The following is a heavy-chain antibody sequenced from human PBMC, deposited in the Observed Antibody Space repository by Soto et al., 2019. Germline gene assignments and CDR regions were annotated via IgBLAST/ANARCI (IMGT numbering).Heavy chain of an antibody. J-gene: IGHJ2*01. V-gene: IGHV5-10-1*01. Sequence: EVQLVQAGAEVKKPGESLRISCKGSGYSFTSYWISWVRQMPGKGLEWMGRIDPSDSYTNYSPSFQGHVTVSADKSISPAYLQWSCLKALDTAMYYCAPLKGVGRLAVEGTVDCHLWGRGTLVTVSS. D-gene: IGHD3-10*01. CDR3: APLKGVGRLAVEGTVDCHL. CDR1: GYSFTSYW. CDR2: IDPSDSYT.